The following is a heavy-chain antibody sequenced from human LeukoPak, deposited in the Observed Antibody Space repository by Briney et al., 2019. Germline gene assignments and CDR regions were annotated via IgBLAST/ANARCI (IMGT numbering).Heavy chain of an antibody. CDR2: IYYSGST. Sequence: SETLSLTCSVSGGSTSSFYWSWIRQPPGKGLEWIGYIYYSGSTNYNPSLKSRVTMLIDTSKNQFSLKLSSVTAADTAVYYCARGRYSAGDNWFDPWGQGTLVTVSS. CDR1: GGSTSSFY. D-gene: IGHD3-9*01. CDR3: ARGRYSAGDNWFDP. V-gene: IGHV4-59*01. J-gene: IGHJ5*02.